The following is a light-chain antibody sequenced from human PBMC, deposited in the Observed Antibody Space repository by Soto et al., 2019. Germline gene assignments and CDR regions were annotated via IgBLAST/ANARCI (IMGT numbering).Light chain of an antibody. CDR2: GAS. V-gene: IGKV3-20*01. J-gene: IGKJ2*01. Sequence: EIVLTQSPGTLSLSPGQRATLSCRASESISRDYLAWYQQRLGQAPRLLIYGASSGATGIPDRFSGSGSGTDFTLTISRLEXXXFAIYYCQQYGGVPYTFGQGTKLEIK. CDR3: QQYGGVPYT. CDR1: ESISRDY.